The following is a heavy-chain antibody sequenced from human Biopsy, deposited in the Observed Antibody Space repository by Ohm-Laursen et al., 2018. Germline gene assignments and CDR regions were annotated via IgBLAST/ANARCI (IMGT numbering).Heavy chain of an antibody. CDR1: GASIEDYY. CDR3: ARDKITYCTSTSCDYFGMDV. D-gene: IGHD2-2*01. J-gene: IGHJ6*02. Sequence: SETLSLTCTVSGASIEDYYWTWIRQAPGKTLEWIASINYRGNTNYNPSLKRRVTMSAHTSTNQFSLKLTSVTAADTAVYYCARDKITYCTSTSCDYFGMDVWGQGTTVTVSS. V-gene: IGHV4-59*01. CDR2: INYRGNT.